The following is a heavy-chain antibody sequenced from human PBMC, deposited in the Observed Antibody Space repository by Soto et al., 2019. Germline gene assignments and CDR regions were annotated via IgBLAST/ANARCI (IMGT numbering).Heavy chain of an antibody. CDR1: GYTFTAYY. CDR3: ARNMDYYYGPGSGNGHGF. CDR2: INPKFGDT. D-gene: IGHD3-10*01. V-gene: IGHV1-2*02. Sequence: QVQLVQSGAEVKEPGDSVRVSCEASGYTFTAYYIHWVRQAPGQGLEWMGWINPKFGDTTYAQDFQGRGSMTRDMCISTVYMELSRLTSDDTAIYYCARNMDYYYGPGSGNGHGFWGQGTTVTVFS. J-gene: IGHJ6*02.